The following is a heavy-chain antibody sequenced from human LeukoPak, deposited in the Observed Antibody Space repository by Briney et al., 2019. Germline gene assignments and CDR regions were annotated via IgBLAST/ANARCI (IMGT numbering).Heavy chain of an antibody. Sequence: GGSLRLSCAASGFPFSSYWMHWVRQVPGKGLLWVSRISSDGSATIYADSVRGRFTISRDNAKNTLYLQMSGLRVEDTAVYHCASDSPYYGMDVWGQGTTVTVSS. CDR1: GFPFSSYW. V-gene: IGHV3-74*01. CDR2: ISSDGSAT. J-gene: IGHJ6*02. CDR3: ASDSPYYGMDV.